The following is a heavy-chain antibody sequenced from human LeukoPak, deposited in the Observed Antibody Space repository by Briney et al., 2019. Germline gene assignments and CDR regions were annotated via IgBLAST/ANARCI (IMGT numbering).Heavy chain of an antibody. J-gene: IGHJ4*02. Sequence: PSETLSLTCAVYGGSFSGYYWSWIRQPPGKGLGWIGEINHSGSTNYNPSLKSRVTISVDTSKNQFSLKLSSVTAADTAVYYCARGLNYYDSSGYFYWGQGTLVTVSS. CDR2: INHSGST. CDR1: GGSFSGYY. V-gene: IGHV4-34*01. CDR3: ARGLNYYDSSGYFY. D-gene: IGHD3-22*01.